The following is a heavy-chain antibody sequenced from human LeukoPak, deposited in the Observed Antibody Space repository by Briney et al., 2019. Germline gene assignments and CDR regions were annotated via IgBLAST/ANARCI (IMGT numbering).Heavy chain of an antibody. J-gene: IGHJ4*02. CDR3: ARDALVRGLYYLDY. CDR1: GYSISSGYY. D-gene: IGHD3-10*01. CDR2: IYHSGST. Sequence: PSETLSLTCAVSGYSISSGYYWGWIRQPPGKGLEWIGSIYHSGSTYYNPSLKSRVTISVDTSKNQFSLKLSSVTAADTAVYYCARDALVRGLYYLDYWGQGTLVTVSS. V-gene: IGHV4-38-2*02.